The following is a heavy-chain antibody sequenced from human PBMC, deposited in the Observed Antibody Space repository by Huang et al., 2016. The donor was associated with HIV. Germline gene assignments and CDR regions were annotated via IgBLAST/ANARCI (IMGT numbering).Heavy chain of an antibody. D-gene: IGHD4-4*01. V-gene: IGHV3-30-3*01. Sequence: QVQLVESGGGVVQPGRSLRLSCVASVFSFSNYAVHWVGRAPDNGLEGGAFISYDGTRKDYADSVKGRFTVSRDNSKNTAYVQMNNPRGGDTAVYYCARAPEFGNYEFDQWGLGTLVTVSS. CDR2: ISYDGTRK. CDR3: ARAPEFGNYEFDQ. CDR1: VFSFSNYA. J-gene: IGHJ4*02.